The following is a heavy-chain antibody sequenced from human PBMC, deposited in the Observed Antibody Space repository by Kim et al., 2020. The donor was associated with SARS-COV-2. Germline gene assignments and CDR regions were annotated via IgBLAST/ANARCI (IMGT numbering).Heavy chain of an antibody. V-gene: IGHV1-58*02. CDR2: IVVGSGNT. J-gene: IGHJ3*02. Sequence: SVKVSCKAAGFTFTTSGMQWVRQPRGQRLEWIGWIVVGSGNTNYAQKFQGRVTITRDMSTSTAYMELSSLRSEDTAVYYCAADSGGYSIWGQGTMVTVSS. CDR1: GFTFTTSG. CDR3: AADSGGYSI. D-gene: IGHD3-22*01.